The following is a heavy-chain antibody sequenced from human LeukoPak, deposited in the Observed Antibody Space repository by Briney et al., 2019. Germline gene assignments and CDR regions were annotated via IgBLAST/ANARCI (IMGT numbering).Heavy chain of an antibody. V-gene: IGHV3-30-3*01. D-gene: IGHD4-17*01. CDR3: ARDPRTNDYGPYFDY. CDR2: ISYDGSNK. J-gene: IGHJ4*02. CDR1: GFTFSSYA. Sequence: PGRSLRLSCAASGFTFSSYAMHWVRQAPGKGLERVAVISYDGSNKYYADSVKDRFTISRDNSKNTLYLQMNSLRAEDTAVYYCARDPRTNDYGPYFDYWGQGTLVTVSS.